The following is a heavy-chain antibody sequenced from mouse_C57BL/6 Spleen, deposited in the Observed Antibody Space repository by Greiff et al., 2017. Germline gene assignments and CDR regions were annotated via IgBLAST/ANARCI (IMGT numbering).Heavy chain of an antibody. CDR3: TRGRPDFYGSSPFAY. V-gene: IGHV6-6*01. Sequence: EVKVEESGGGLVQPGGSMKLSCAASGFSFSDAWMDWVRQSPEKGLEWVAEIRNKANNHATYYAESVKGRFTISRDDSKSSVYLQMNSLRAEDTGIYYCTRGRPDFYGSSPFAYWGQGTLVTVSA. D-gene: IGHD1-1*01. J-gene: IGHJ3*01. CDR1: GFSFSDAW. CDR2: IRNKANNHAT.